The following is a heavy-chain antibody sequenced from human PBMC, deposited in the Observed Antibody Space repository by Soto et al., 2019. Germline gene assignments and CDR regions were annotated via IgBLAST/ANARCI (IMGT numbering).Heavy chain of an antibody. CDR2: INSGRSRI. J-gene: IGHJ4*02. CDR1: GFTFSSFE. CDR3: ATKMPGTTYFNY. Sequence: PGGFVRLSCAASGFTFSSFEMNWVRQAPGKGLEWISYINSGRSRIYYADSVKGRFTISRDNAKNSLFLQMNSLRAEDTAIYYCATKMPGTTYFNYWGRGTLVTVSS. D-gene: IGHD1-7*01. V-gene: IGHV3-48*03.